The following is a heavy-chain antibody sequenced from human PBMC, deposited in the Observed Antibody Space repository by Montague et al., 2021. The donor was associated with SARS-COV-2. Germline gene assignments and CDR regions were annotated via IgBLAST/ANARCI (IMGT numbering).Heavy chain of an antibody. CDR1: GFNFESYS. D-gene: IGHD3-10*01. CDR2: FSLDTDRI. Sequence: SLRLSCAVSGFNFESYSMHWVRQAPGKGLEWVAGFSLDTDRIDYADSAKGRFIVSRDKAQDTLYLQMSSLRPEDSAVYYCGKDLTPGGMDVWGQGTTVIVSS. J-gene: IGHJ6*02. V-gene: IGHV3-9*01. CDR3: GKDLTPGGMDV.